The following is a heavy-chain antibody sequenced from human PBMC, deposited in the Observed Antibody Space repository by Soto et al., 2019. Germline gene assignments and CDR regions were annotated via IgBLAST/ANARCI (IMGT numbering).Heavy chain of an antibody. J-gene: IGHJ4*01. CDR3: ASDSAYASGASVNHYLDY. D-gene: IGHD3-10*01. Sequence: EVQLVESGGGLVQPGGSLRLSCAASGVTLGSYWLSWVRQAPGKGLEWLTTIKMDASEKKYVDSVKGRFTMSIDTAKNSLYLQMDSLRAEDTAVYYSASDSAYASGASVNHYLDYWGHGTLVTVSS. CDR1: GVTLGSYW. V-gene: IGHV3-7*01. CDR2: IKMDASEK.